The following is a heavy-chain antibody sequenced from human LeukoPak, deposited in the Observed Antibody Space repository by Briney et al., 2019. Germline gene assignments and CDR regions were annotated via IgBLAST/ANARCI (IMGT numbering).Heavy chain of an antibody. CDR1: GGSISGHY. D-gene: IGHD4-17*01. CDR3: ARQPGYGDYVRYFQH. J-gene: IGHJ1*01. CDR2: IFYSGRT. V-gene: IGHV4-59*08. Sequence: SETLSLTCTVSGGSISGHYWSWIRQPPGRGLEWIGYIFYSGRTNYNPSLKSRVTMSVDTSKNQFSLKLSSVTAADTAVYYCARQPGYGDYVRYFQHWGQGTLVTVSS.